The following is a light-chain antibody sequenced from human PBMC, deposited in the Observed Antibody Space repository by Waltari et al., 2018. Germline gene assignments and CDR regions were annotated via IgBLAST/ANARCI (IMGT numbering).Light chain of an antibody. Sequence: DIQVTQSPSSLSASVGDRVTITCRVSQTISTWLAWYQQKPGKAPQLLIYQVSNLESGVPSRFSGSGSGTEFTLTISRLQSDELGSYYCKQYDTYPWTFGQGTKVEIK. CDR3: KQYDTYPWT. CDR2: QVS. J-gene: IGKJ1*01. CDR1: QTISTW. V-gene: IGKV1-5*03.